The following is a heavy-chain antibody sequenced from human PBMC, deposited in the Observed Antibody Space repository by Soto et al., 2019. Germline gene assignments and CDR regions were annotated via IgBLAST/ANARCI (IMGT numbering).Heavy chain of an antibody. V-gene: IGHV1-18*04. Sequence: ASVKVSCKASGYTFTSYGISWVRQAPGQGLEWMGWISAYNGNTNYAQKLQGRVTMTTDTSTSTAYMELRSLRSDDTAVYYCATPSPPFYYDFWSGYDYYYYYGMDVWGQGTTVTVSS. J-gene: IGHJ6*02. CDR3: ATPSPPFYYDFWSGYDYYYYYGMDV. CDR2: ISAYNGNT. D-gene: IGHD3-3*01. CDR1: GYTFTSYG.